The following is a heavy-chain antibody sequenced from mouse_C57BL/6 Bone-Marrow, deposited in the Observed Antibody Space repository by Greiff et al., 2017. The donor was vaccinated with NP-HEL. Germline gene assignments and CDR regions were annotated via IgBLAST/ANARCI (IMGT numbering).Heavy chain of an antibody. D-gene: IGHD1-1*01. CDR1: GYTFTSYW. CDR3: ARTPYYYGSSQPLSYWYFDV. V-gene: IGHV1-50*01. Sequence: QVQLKQPGAELVKPGASVKLSCKASGYTFTSYWMQWVKQRPGQGLEWIGEIDPSDSYTNYNHKFKGKATLTVDTSSSTAYMQLSSLTSEDSAVYDCARTPYYYGSSQPLSYWYFDVWGTGTTVTVSS. CDR2: IDPSDSYT. J-gene: IGHJ1*03.